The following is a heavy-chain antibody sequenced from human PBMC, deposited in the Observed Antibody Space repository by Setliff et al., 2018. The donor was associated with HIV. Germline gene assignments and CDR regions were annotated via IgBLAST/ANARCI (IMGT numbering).Heavy chain of an antibody. CDR1: GGSISGYY. CDR2: FYGSGSA. Sequence: SETLSLTCTVSGGSISGYYWSWVRQPAGKGPEWIGRFYGSGSANYNPSLQSRVTMSVDTSKNLVSLRLKSVTAADTAFYYCAGGGYYDPPFDPWGQGLLVTVSS. D-gene: IGHD3-10*01. V-gene: IGHV4-4*07. CDR3: AGGGYYDPPFDP. J-gene: IGHJ5*02.